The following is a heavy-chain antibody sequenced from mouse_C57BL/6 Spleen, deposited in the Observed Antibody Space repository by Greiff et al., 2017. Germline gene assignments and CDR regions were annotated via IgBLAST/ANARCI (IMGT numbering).Heavy chain of an antibody. CDR3: ASSVSIPSFDV. CDR2: ISSGSSTI. V-gene: IGHV5-17*01. Sequence: VNLVESGGGLVKPGGSLKLSCAASGFTFSDYGMHWVRQAPEKGLEWVAYISSGSSTIYYADTVKGRFTISSDNAKNTLFLQMTSLRSEDTAMYYGASSVSIPSFDVWGTGTPVTVSS. J-gene: IGHJ1*03. CDR1: GFTFSDYG.